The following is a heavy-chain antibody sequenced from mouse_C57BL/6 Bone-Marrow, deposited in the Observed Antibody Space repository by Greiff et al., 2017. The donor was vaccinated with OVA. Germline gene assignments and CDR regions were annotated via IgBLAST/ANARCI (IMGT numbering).Heavy chain of an antibody. CDR3: ALYYYGSRSYWYFDV. CDR1: GFNIKNTY. J-gene: IGHJ1*03. CDR2: IDPANGNT. Sequence: EVQLQESVAELVRPGASVKLSCTASGFNIKNTYMHWVKQRPEQGLEWIGRIDPANGNTKYAPKFQGKAPITADPSSNTSYLQLSSLTSEDTAIYYCALYYYGSRSYWYFDVWGTGTTVTVSS. D-gene: IGHD1-1*01. V-gene: IGHV14-3*01.